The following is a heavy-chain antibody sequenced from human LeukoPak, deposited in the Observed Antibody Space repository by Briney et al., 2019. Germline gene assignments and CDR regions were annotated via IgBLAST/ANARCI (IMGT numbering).Heavy chain of an antibody. Sequence: GASVKVSCKASGYTFTSYAMYWVRQAPGQGLEWMGWINTNTGSPTYAQGFTGRFVFSLDTSVSTAYLQISSLKAEDTAVYYCARVKRSKTVTSSFFDPWGQGTLVTVSS. J-gene: IGHJ5*02. D-gene: IGHD4-17*01. CDR2: INTNTGSP. CDR3: ARVKRSKTVTSSFFDP. CDR1: GYTFTSYA. V-gene: IGHV7-4-1*02.